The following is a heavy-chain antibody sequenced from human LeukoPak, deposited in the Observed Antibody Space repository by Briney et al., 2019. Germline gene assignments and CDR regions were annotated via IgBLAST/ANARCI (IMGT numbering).Heavy chain of an antibody. V-gene: IGHV4-34*01. CDR2: INHSGST. CDR1: GGAFSGYY. J-gene: IGHJ4*02. Sequence: SETLSLTCGVYGGAFSGYYWSWIRQPPDKGLEWIGEINHSGSTNYNPSLKSRVTISVDTSKNQFSLKLSSVTAADTAVYYCARGPRGEAYYDFWSGHYFDYWGQGTLVTVSS. D-gene: IGHD3-3*01. CDR3: ARGPRGEAYYDFWSGHYFDY.